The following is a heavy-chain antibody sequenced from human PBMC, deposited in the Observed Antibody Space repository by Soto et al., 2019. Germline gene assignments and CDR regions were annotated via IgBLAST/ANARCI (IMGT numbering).Heavy chain of an antibody. D-gene: IGHD5-12*01. CDR1: GGSISSGYYY. J-gene: IGHJ5*02. CDR3: ARARVATIYPRNNWFDP. Sequence: QVQLQESGPGLVKPSQTLSLTCTVSGGSISSGYYYWSWIRQPPGKGLEWIGYIYYSGSTYYNPYLKSRVTISVDTTKNQSSPNLTSVTAVDTAMHYCARARVATIYPRNNWFDPWGQGTLVTVSS. CDR2: IYYSGST. V-gene: IGHV4-30-4*01.